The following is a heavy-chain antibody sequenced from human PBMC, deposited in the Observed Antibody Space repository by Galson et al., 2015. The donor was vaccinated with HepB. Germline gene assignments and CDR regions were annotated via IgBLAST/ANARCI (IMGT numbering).Heavy chain of an antibody. Sequence: PALVKPTQTITLTCTFSGFSLSTSGMCVSWIRQPPGKALEWLARIDWDDDKYYSTSLKTRLTISKDTSKNQVVLTMTNMDPVDTATYYCARSLSGSYYGGGWGYWGQGTLVTVSS. CDR3: ARSLSGSYYGGGWGY. CDR2: IDWDDDK. D-gene: IGHD1-26*01. CDR1: GFSLSTSGMC. V-gene: IGHV2-70*11. J-gene: IGHJ4*02.